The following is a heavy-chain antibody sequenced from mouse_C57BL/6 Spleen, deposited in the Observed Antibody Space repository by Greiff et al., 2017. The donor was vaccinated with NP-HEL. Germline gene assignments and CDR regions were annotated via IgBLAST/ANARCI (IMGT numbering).Heavy chain of an antibody. CDR1: GYTFTSYW. Sequence: QVQLQQSGTELVKPGASVKLSCKASGYTFTSYWMHWVKQRPGQGLEWIGNINPSNGGTNYNEKFKSKATLTVDKSSSTAYMQLSSLTSEDSAVYYCARGSLEGDYFDYWGQGTTLTVSS. J-gene: IGHJ2*01. D-gene: IGHD6-2*01. CDR3: ARGSLEGDYFDY. CDR2: INPSNGGT. V-gene: IGHV1-53*01.